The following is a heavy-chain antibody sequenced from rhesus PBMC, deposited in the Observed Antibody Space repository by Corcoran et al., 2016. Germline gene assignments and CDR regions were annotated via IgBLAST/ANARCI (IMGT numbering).Heavy chain of an antibody. CDR2: IDGNSART. D-gene: IGHD3-28*01. J-gene: IGHJ4*01. V-gene: IGHV4S7*01. Sequence: QVQLQESGPGLVKPSETLSLTCAVSGGSISGGYYWGWIRHHPGKGREWIGNIDGNSARTNYNPSHKSRVTITKDTAKNQVSRKLSSVTAADTAVYYCAGGSGGYFFDYWGQGVLVTVSS. CDR1: GGSISGGYY. CDR3: AGGSGGYFFDY.